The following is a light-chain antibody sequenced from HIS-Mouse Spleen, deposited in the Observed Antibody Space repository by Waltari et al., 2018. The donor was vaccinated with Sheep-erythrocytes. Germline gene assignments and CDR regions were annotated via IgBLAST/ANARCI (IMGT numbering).Light chain of an antibody. V-gene: IGLV2-23*01. CDR3: CSYAGSSTPWV. CDR2: EGS. CDR1: SSDVGGYNL. J-gene: IGLJ3*02. Sequence: QSALTQPASVSGSPGQSITISCPGTSSDVGGYNLVSWYQQHPGKAPKLMIYEGSKRPSGVSNRFSGSKSGNTASLTISGLQAEDEADYYCCSYAGSSTPWVFGGGTKLTVL.